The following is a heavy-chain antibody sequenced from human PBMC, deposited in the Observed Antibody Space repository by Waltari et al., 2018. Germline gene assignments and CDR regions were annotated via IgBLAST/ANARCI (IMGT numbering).Heavy chain of an antibody. J-gene: IGHJ4*02. D-gene: IGHD3-10*01. CDR1: GFTFSNAW. V-gene: IGHV3-15*01. CDR2: IKSKTDGGTT. CDR3: TTDIPPLWFGEPIAHGY. Sequence: EVQLVESGGGLVKPGGSLRLSCAASGFTFSNAWMSWVRQAPGKGLEWVGRIKSKTDGGTTDYAAPVKGRFTISRDDSKNTLYLQMNSLKTEDTAVYYCTTDIPPLWFGEPIAHGYWGQGTLVTVSS.